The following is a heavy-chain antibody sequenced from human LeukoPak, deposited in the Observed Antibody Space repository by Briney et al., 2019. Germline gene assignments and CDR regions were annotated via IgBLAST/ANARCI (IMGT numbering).Heavy chain of an antibody. CDR2: VHYNGRA. D-gene: IGHD4/OR15-4a*01. V-gene: IGHV4-59*01. CDR3: ASPHGANAGY. J-gene: IGHJ4*02. CDR1: GGSFTDTY. Sequence: SETLSLTCTVSGGSFTDTYWSWIRQPPGKGLEWIAYVHYNGRADYNPSLKSRVTMSVDTSKNQFSLRLTSVTAADTAVYYCASPHGANAGYWGQGTLVTVSS.